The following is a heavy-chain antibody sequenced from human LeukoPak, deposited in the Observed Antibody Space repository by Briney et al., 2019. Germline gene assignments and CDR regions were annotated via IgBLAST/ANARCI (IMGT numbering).Heavy chain of an antibody. Sequence: GGSLRLSCAASGFTFSNYAMTWVRQAPGKGLEWVSPITDGGGTTYYADSVKGRFTISRDNSKNTLYLQLSSLRADDTAVYFCAKSYRTFGSSGFYHFDYWGPGTLVTVSS. CDR3: AKSYRTFGSSGFYHFDY. CDR2: ITDGGGTT. CDR1: GFTFSNYA. D-gene: IGHD3-22*01. J-gene: IGHJ4*02. V-gene: IGHV3-23*01.